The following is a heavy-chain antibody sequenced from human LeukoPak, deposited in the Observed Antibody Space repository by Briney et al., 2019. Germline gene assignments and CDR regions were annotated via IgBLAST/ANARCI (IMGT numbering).Heavy chain of an antibody. V-gene: IGHV4-34*01. J-gene: IGHJ3*02. CDR3: ARDSVEMDAFDI. Sequence: SETLSLTCAVYGGSFSGYYWSWIRQPPGKGLEWIGEINHSGSTNYNPSLKSRATISVDTSKNQFSLKLSSVTAADTAVYYCARDSVEMDAFDIWGQGTMVTVSS. D-gene: IGHD5-24*01. CDR1: GGSFSGYY. CDR2: INHSGST.